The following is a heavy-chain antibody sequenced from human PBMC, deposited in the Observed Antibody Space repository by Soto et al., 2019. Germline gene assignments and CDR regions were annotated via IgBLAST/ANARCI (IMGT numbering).Heavy chain of an antibody. CDR2: ISGSGGST. CDR1: GITFSSYA. CDR3: AKGNYYYYMDV. V-gene: IGHV3-23*01. Sequence: GGSLRLSCAASGITFSSYAMTWVRQAPGKGLEWVSAISGSGGSTYYADSVKGRSTISRDNSKNTLYLQVSSLRAEDTAVYYCAKGNYYYYMDVWGKGTTVTVSS. J-gene: IGHJ6*03.